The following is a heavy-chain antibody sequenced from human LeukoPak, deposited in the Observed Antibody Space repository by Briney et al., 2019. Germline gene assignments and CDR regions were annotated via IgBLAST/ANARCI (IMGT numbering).Heavy chain of an antibody. CDR1: GGTFSSYA. Sequence: SVKVSCKASGGTFSSYAISWVRQAPGQGLEWMGGIIPIFGTANYAQKFQGRVTVTADESTSTAYMELSSLRSEDTAVYYCVPALSGARGGYWGQGTLVTVSS. D-gene: IGHD3-10*02. CDR3: VPALSGARGGY. J-gene: IGHJ4*02. V-gene: IGHV1-69*13. CDR2: IIPIFGTA.